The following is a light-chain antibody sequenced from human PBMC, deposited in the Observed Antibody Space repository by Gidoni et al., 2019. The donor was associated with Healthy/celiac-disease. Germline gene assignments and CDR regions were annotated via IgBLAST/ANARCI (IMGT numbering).Light chain of an antibody. CDR3: AAWDDSLNGL. J-gene: IGLJ2*01. V-gene: IGLV1-44*01. CDR2: SNN. CDR1: SSNIGSNT. Sequence: QSVLTQPPPASGPPGPRVTISCSGSSSNIGSNTVNWYQQLPGTAPKLLIYSNNQRPSGVPDRFSGSKSGTSASLAISGLQSEDEADYYCAAWDDSLNGLFGGGTKLTVL.